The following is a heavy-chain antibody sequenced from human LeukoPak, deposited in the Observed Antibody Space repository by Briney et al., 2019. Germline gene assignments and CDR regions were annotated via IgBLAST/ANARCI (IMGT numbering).Heavy chain of an antibody. V-gene: IGHV4-34*01. CDR3: ARDLMT. CDR1: GGSFSGKY. Sequence: PSETLSLTCAVYGGSFSGKYWTWIRQPPGKGLEWTGEITHSGSTYYNPSLKSRVTISVDTSKNQFSLKLNSVTAADTAVYYCARDLMTWGQGTLVTVSS. CDR2: ITHSGST. J-gene: IGHJ4*02.